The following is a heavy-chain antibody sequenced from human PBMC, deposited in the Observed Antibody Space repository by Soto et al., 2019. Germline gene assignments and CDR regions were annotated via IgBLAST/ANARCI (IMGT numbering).Heavy chain of an antibody. V-gene: IGHV3-53*01. Sequence: PWGSLRLSCAASGFTVSRNYMSWVRQAPGKGLEWVSVIYSGGSTYYADSVKGRFTISRDNSKNTLYLQMNSLRAEDTAVYYCARTLYCSSTSCHLGWFDPWGQRTLVTVSS. CDR1: GFTVSRNY. CDR2: IYSGGST. CDR3: ARTLYCSSTSCHLGWFDP. J-gene: IGHJ5*02. D-gene: IGHD2-2*01.